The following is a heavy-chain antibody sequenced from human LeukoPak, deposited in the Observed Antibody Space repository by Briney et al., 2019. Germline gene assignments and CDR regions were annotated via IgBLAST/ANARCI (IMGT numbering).Heavy chain of an antibody. J-gene: IGHJ4*02. V-gene: IGHV3-23*01. D-gene: IGHD4-11*01. CDR1: GFTFSSYA. CDR2: ISGSGGST. Sequence: PGGSLRLSCAASGFTFSSYAMSWVRQAPGKGLGWVPAISGSGGSTYYADSVKGRFTISRDNSKNTLYLQMNSLRAEDTAVYYCAKQSGENSNYDYWGQGTLVTVSS. CDR3: AKQSGENSNYDY.